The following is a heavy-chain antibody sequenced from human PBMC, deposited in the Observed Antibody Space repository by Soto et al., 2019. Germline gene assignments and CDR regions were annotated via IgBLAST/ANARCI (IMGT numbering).Heavy chain of an antibody. CDR2: ITAYNANT. CDR3: ARDSGYCSSTSCSHNQSYYYYGMDV. J-gene: IGHJ6*01. D-gene: IGHD2-2*03. V-gene: IGHV1-18*04. Sequence: GSGKVCFKACGYPLTSYGISLVREAPGPGLEWIPSITAYNANTNYAQKLQGRVTMTTDTSTSTAYMEVRSLRSDDTAVYYCARDSGYCSSTSCSHNQSYYYYGMDVWGQGTTVTVSS. CDR1: GYPLTSYG.